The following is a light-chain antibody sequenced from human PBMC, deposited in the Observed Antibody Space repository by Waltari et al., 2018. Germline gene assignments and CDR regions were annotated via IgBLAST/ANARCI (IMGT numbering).Light chain of an antibody. CDR3: CSYVGSNIYWV. CDR2: DIN. Sequence: QSALTQPRSVSGSPGQSVTISCTGTSSDVGRYNYVSSYQQHPDKAPKLIIYDINKRPAGVPDRFSGSKSGNTASLTISGLQAEDEADYYCCSYVGSNIYWVFGGGTKLTVL. CDR1: SSDVGRYNY. V-gene: IGLV2-11*01. J-gene: IGLJ3*02.